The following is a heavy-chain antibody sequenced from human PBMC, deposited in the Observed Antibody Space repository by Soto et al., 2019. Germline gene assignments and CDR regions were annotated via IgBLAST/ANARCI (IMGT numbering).Heavy chain of an antibody. Sequence: EVQLVESGGGLVQPGGSLKLSCVASGFAFSDSATHWFRQASGKGLEWIGRVRGKRGNDGTAYAASMKGRFTISRDDSKTTTYPPMNRLKIEDTAVYYCTRSRDWTAVDPLDYWGQGTLVTVSS. CDR2: VRGKRGNDGT. D-gene: IGHD5-18*01. J-gene: IGHJ4*02. V-gene: IGHV3-73*02. CDR3: TRSRDWTAVDPLDY. CDR1: GFAFSDSA.